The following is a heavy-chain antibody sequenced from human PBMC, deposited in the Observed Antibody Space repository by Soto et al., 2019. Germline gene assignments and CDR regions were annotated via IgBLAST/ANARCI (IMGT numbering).Heavy chain of an antibody. CDR3: ARAPGYYDTPNWFDP. Sequence: ASVKVSCKASGYTFTSYGSSWVRQAPGQGLEWMGWISAYNGNTNYAQKLQGRVTMTTDTSTSTAYMELRSLRSDDTAVYYCARAPGYYDTPNWFDPWGQGTLVTVSS. J-gene: IGHJ5*02. CDR2: ISAYNGNT. D-gene: IGHD3-22*01. V-gene: IGHV1-18*01. CDR1: GYTFTSYG.